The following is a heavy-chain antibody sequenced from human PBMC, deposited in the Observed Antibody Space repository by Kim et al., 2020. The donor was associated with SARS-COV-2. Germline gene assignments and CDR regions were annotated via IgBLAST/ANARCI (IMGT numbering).Heavy chain of an antibody. CDR2: IGNGGDT. D-gene: IGHD7-27*01. CDR3: IRGWGAELGNDATFDM. J-gene: IGHJ3*02. CDR1: GFTFSAYD. V-gene: IGHV3-13*01. Sequence: GGSLRLSCAASGFTFSAYDMHWVRQATGKGLEWVSAIGNGGDTHYAESVQGRFTVSRENAKNTFYLQMDRLRVADTAIYFCIRGWGAELGNDATFDMWGQGTMVTVSP.